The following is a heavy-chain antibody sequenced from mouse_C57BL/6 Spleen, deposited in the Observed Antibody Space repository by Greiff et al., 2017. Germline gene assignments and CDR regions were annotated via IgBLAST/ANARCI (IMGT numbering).Heavy chain of an antibody. J-gene: IGHJ3*01. CDR3: ARGRDYDEGFAY. CDR1: GYTFTSYW. D-gene: IGHD2-4*01. V-gene: IGHV1-69*01. Sequence: QVQLQQPGAELVMPGASVKLSCKASGYTFTSYWMHWVKQRPGQGLEWIGEIDPSDSYTNYNQKFKGKSTLTVDKSSSTAYMQRSSLTSEDSAVYYCARGRDYDEGFAYWGQGTLVTVSA. CDR2: IDPSDSYT.